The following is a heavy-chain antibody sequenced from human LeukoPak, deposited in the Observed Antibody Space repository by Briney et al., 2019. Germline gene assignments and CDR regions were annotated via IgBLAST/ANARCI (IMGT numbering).Heavy chain of an antibody. CDR1: GYTFTDYY. V-gene: IGHV1-8*03. CDR3: ARGRERGSSSSFTDY. Sequence: GASVKVSCKTSGYTFTDYYIHWVRQATGQGLEWMGWMNPNSANTGYAQKFQGRVTITRNTSISTTYMELSSLRFEDTAVYYCARGRERGSSSSFTDYWGQGTLVIVSS. CDR2: MNPNSANT. J-gene: IGHJ4*02. D-gene: IGHD6-6*01.